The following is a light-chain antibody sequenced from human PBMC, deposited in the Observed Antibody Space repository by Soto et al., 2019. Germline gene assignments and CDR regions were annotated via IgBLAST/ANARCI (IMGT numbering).Light chain of an antibody. Sequence: DIQMTQSPSAPSASVGSSVTTTFRASQSISNYLNWYQQKPMKAPKLLIYAASTLQSGVPSRFSGSGSGTDFTLTISSLQPEDFATYYCQQSYSTPRTFGQGTKVDIK. J-gene: IGKJ1*01. CDR1: QSISNY. V-gene: IGKV1-39*01. CDR3: QQSYSTPRT. CDR2: AAS.